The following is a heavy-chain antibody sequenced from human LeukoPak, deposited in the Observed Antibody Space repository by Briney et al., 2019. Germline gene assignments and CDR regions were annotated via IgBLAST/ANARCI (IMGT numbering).Heavy chain of an antibody. CDR1: GFTFSSYG. Sequence: GSLRLSCAASGFTFSSYGMHWVRQAPGKGLEWVAFIRYDGSNKYYADSVKGRFTISRDNSKNTLYLQMNSLRAEDTAVYYCAKDMGAYYGSGSSYYDYWGQGTLVTVSS. CDR2: IRYDGSNK. J-gene: IGHJ4*02. CDR3: AKDMGAYYGSGSSYYDY. D-gene: IGHD3-10*01. V-gene: IGHV3-30*02.